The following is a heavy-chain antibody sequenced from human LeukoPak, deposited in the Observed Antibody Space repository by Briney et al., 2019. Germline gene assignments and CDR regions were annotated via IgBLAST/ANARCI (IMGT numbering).Heavy chain of an antibody. Sequence: PSETLSLTCTVSGGSISSYYWSWIRQPPGKGLEWIGYIYYSGSTNYNPSLKSRVTISVDTSKNQFSLKLSSVTAADTAVYYCARALTLGYNKNYYYYGMDVWGQGTTVTVSS. CDR2: IYYSGST. CDR1: GGSISSYY. J-gene: IGHJ6*02. CDR3: ARALTLGYNKNYYYYGMDV. D-gene: IGHD1-1*01. V-gene: IGHV4-59*01.